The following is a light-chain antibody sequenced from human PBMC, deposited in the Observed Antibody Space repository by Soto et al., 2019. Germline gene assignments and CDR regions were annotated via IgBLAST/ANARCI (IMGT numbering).Light chain of an antibody. V-gene: IGKV1-39*01. J-gene: IGKJ2*01. CDR3: QQSYSTSVYT. Sequence: DIQMTQSPSSLSASVGDRVTITCRASQSISSYLNWYQQKPGKAPKLLIYAASSLQSGVPSRFSGSGSGTDFTLTISSLQPEDVATYYCQQSYSTSVYTFGQGTKLEIK. CDR1: QSISSY. CDR2: AAS.